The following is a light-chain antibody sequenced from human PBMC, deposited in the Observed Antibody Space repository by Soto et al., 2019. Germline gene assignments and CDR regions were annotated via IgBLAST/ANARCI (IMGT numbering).Light chain of an antibody. V-gene: IGKV4-1*01. CDR2: WAS. CDR3: QQYYTTPWT. Sequence: DIVMTQSPDSLTVSLGERATINCKSSQSVLYSSNKKTYLAWFKQKPGQPPKLLIYWASTRESGVPDRFTGSGSGTDFTLTIDSLQAEDVAVYYCQQYYTTPWTFGQGTKVEIK. CDR1: QSVLYSSNKKTY. J-gene: IGKJ1*01.